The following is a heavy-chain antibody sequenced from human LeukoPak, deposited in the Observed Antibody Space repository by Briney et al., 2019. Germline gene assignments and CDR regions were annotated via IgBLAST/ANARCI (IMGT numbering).Heavy chain of an antibody. CDR3: ARDLGQYYDTSDNWFDP. CDR2: INWNGGNT. Sequence: GGSLRLSCAASGFTFDDYGMSWARQAPGKGLEWVAGINWNGGNTGYSDSVKGRFTISRDNAKNTLSLQMNSLRAEDTAVYYCARDLGQYYDTSDNWFDPWGQGTLVTVSS. D-gene: IGHD3-22*01. CDR1: GFTFDDYG. V-gene: IGHV3-20*04. J-gene: IGHJ5*02.